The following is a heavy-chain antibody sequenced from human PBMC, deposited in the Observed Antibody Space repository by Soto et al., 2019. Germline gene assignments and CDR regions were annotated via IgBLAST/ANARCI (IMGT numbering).Heavy chain of an antibody. CDR3: AKPPDYNWNDY. J-gene: IGHJ4*02. CDR2: VSGSGGST. V-gene: IGHV3-23*01. CDR1: GFTFSSYA. Sequence: GGSLRLSCAASGFTFSSYAMSWVRQAPGKGLEWISAVSGSGGSTYYADSVKGRFTISRDNSKDTLYLQMNNLRAEDMAVYYCAKPPDYNWNDYWGQGTLVTSPQ. D-gene: IGHD1-20*01.